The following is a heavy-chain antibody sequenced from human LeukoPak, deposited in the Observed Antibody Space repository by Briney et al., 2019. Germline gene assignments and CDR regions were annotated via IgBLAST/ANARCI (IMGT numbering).Heavy chain of an antibody. Sequence: PGGSLRLSCAASGFTVSSNYMSWVRQAPGKGLEWVSVIYSGGSTYYADPVKGRFTISRDNSKNTLYLQMNSLRAEDTAVYYCARKTTVTKGGAFDIWGQGTMVTVSS. CDR2: IYSGGST. V-gene: IGHV3-53*01. CDR1: GFTVSSNY. CDR3: ARKTTVTKGGAFDI. J-gene: IGHJ3*02. D-gene: IGHD4-17*01.